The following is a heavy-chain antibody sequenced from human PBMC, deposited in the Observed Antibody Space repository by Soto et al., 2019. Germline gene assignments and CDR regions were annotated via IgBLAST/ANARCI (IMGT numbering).Heavy chain of an antibody. CDR2: IIPIFGTA. CDR3: AGVYCSGGRCYSRLRGIDY. V-gene: IGHV1-69*12. Sequence: QVQLVQSGAEVKKPGSSVKVSCKASGGTFSSYAISWVRQAPGQGLEWMGGIIPIFGTANYAQKFQGRVTLRADESTTPAYLELSMLRSEDTAVYYCAGVYCSGGRCYSRLRGIDYWGQGTLVTVSS. CDR1: GGTFSSYA. D-gene: IGHD2-15*01. J-gene: IGHJ4*02.